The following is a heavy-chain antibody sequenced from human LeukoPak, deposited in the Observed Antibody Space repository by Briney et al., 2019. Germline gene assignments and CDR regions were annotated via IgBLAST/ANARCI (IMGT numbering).Heavy chain of an antibody. D-gene: IGHD3-22*01. CDR2: IYHSGKT. Sequence: SETLSLTCSVSGYSISSGHNWGWIRQAPGKGLEWIGSIYHSGKTYYNPSLKSRVTISIDTSKNGFSLKLSSVTAADTAVYYCARLKYYYDSSGYRAEYFQHWGQGTLVTVSS. CDR1: GYSISSGHN. V-gene: IGHV4-38-2*01. CDR3: ARLKYYYDSSGYRAEYFQH. J-gene: IGHJ1*01.